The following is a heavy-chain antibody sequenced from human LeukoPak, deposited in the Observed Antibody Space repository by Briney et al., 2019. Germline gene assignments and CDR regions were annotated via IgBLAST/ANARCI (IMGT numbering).Heavy chain of an antibody. CDR1: GVSFSSYE. V-gene: IGHV3-48*03. Sequence: PGGSLRLSCAASGVSFSSYEMNWVRQAPGKGLEWVSYISSSGSTIYYADSVKGRFTISRDNAKNSLYLQMNTLRAEDTAVYYCARDRTTYYYDSSGYQFDYWGQGSLVTVPS. D-gene: IGHD3-22*01. CDR3: ARDRTTYYYDSSGYQFDY. CDR2: ISSSGSTI. J-gene: IGHJ4*02.